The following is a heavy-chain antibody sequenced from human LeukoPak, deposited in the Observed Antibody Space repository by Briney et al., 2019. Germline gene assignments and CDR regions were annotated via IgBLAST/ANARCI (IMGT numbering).Heavy chain of an antibody. V-gene: IGHV3-66*02. D-gene: IGHD1-26*01. Sequence: GGSLRLSCAAPGFTVSSNYMSWVRQAPGKGLEWVSVIYSGGSTYYADSAKGRFTISRDNSKNTLYLQMNSLRAEDTAVYYCARDRSSGDCYFDYWGQGTLVTVSS. CDR2: IYSGGST. CDR3: ARDRSSGDCYFDY. J-gene: IGHJ4*02. CDR1: GFTVSSNY.